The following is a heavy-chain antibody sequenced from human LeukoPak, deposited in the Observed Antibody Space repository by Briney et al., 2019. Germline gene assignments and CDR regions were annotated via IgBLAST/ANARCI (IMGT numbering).Heavy chain of an antibody. V-gene: IGHV3-53*01. D-gene: IGHD3-16*01. CDR3: ARVGAATYAFDI. J-gene: IGHJ3*02. CDR2: IYSGDST. CDR1: GFTVSSNY. Sequence: GGSLRLSCAASGFTVSSNYMSWVRQAPGKGLEWVSVIYSGDSTYYADSVKGRFTISRDNAKNTLYLQMNSLRAEDTAVYYCARVGAATYAFDIWGQGTMVTVSS.